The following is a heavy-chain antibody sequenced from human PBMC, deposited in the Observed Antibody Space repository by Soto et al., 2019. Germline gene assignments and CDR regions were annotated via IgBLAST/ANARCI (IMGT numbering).Heavy chain of an antibody. CDR2: ISSSGSTI. CDR1: GFTFSTYE. J-gene: IGHJ3*02. V-gene: IGHV3-48*03. CDR3: ATRSGGGGAFDI. Sequence: EAPLVESGGGLVQPGGSLRLSCAASGFTFSTYEMNWVRQAPGKGLEWVSYISSSGSTIYYADSVKGRFTISRDNAKNSLYLQLNRVRAEATAVYYCATRSGGGGAFDIWGQGTMVTVSS. D-gene: IGHD3-10*01.